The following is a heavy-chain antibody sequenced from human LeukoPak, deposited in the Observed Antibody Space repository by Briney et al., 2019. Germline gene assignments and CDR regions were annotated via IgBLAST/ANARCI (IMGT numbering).Heavy chain of an antibody. CDR1: GYTFTSYW. D-gene: IGHD3-22*01. Sequence: GESLKISCKGSGYTFTSYWIGWVRQTPGKGLEWMGIIDPGVSDTRYSPSFQGQVTISADKSISTAYLQWSSLKASDTAMYYCARLPHYYDSSGYYYPCDYWGQGTLVTVSS. V-gene: IGHV5-51*01. CDR3: ARLPHYYDSSGYYYPCDY. J-gene: IGHJ4*02. CDR2: IDPGVSDT.